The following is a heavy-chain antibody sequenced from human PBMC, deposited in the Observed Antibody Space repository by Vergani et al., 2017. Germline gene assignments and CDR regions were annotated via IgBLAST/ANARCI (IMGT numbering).Heavy chain of an antibody. Sequence: VELLESGGGLAQPGGSLRVSCSASGFMVTTYYMSWVRQAPGKGLEWVSVIKSEGRTSYAESVRGRFTISRDTSRNAVYLQMNSLRVEDKGVYYCTRSECSGTTCDGHYVDLWGNGILVTVSS. D-gene: IGHD2-15*01. CDR2: IKSEGRT. CDR1: GFMVTTYY. J-gene: IGHJ4*01. V-gene: IGHV3-66*02. CDR3: TRSECSGTTCDGHYVDL.